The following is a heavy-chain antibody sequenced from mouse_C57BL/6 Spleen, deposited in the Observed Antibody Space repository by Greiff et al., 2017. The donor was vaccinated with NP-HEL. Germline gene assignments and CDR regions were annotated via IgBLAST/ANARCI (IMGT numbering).Heavy chain of an antibody. Sequence: EVQLQESGGGLVQPKGSLKLSCAASGFSFNTYAMNWVRQAPGKGLEWVARIRSKSNNYATYYADSVKDRFTISRDDSESMLYLQMNNLKTEDTAMYYCVSGPYYFDYWGQGTTLTVSS. V-gene: IGHV10-1*01. CDR3: VSGPYYFDY. CDR2: IRSKSNNYAT. CDR1: GFSFNTYA. J-gene: IGHJ2*01.